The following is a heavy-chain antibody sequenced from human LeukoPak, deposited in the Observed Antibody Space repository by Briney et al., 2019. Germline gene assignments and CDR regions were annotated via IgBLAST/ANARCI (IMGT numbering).Heavy chain of an antibody. D-gene: IGHD3-9*01. Sequence: SVKVSCKASGGTFSNYAISWVRQAPEQGLEWMGGIIPLFDTADYAQKFQGRLTITADESTSTAYMELSSLRAEDTAVYYCARDLVGSHTGYSSGAWDYWGQGTLVTVSS. J-gene: IGHJ4*02. CDR1: GGTFSNYA. CDR3: ARDLVGSHTGYSSGAWDY. V-gene: IGHV1-69*13. CDR2: IIPLFDTA.